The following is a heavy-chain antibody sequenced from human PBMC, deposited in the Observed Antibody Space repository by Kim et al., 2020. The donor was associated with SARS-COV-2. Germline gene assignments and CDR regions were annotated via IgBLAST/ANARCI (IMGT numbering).Heavy chain of an antibody. J-gene: IGHJ4*02. D-gene: IGHD6-19*01. Sequence: YAQKFQGRVTMTRDTSTSTVYMELSSLRSEDTAVYYCARESTGWSGGRYWGQGTLVTVSS. V-gene: IGHV1-46*01. CDR3: ARESTGWSGGRY.